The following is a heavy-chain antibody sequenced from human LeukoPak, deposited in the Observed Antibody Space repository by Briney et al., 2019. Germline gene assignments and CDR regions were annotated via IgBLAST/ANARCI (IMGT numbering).Heavy chain of an antibody. J-gene: IGHJ5*02. D-gene: IGHD5-18*01. Sequence: SETLSLTCTVSGGSISSYYWSWIRQPPGKGLEWIGFIYYTGSTNYNPSLKSRVTISVDTSKNQFSLKLASVTAADTAIYYCAKGAGGFSYYNWFDPWGQGTLVTVSS. CDR1: GGSISSYY. CDR2: IYYTGST. CDR3: AKGAGGFSYYNWFDP. V-gene: IGHV4-59*12.